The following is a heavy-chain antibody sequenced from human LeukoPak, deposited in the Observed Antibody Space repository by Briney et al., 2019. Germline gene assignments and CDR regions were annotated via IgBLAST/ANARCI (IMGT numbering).Heavy chain of an antibody. V-gene: IGHV3-15*01. CDR1: GFTFANAS. CDR2: IKSKTEGGTT. Sequence: GGSLRLSCLTSGFTFANASMSWVRQAPGKGLQWVGLIKSKTEGGTTFYAAPVKDRFRIPRDDGRNTLYLQMNSLTVGDTGVYYCTTGNPWGQGTLVTVSS. CDR3: TTGNP. J-gene: IGHJ5*02.